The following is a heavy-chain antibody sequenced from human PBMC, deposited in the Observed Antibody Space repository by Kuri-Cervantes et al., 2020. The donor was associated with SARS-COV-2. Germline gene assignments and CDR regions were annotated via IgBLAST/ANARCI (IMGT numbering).Heavy chain of an antibody. CDR1: GFTFSSYA. CDR3: ATGWSLAI. V-gene: IGHV3-23*01. Sequence: ETLSLTCAASGFTFSSYAMSWVRQAPGKGLEWVSAISGSGGSTYYADSVKGRFTISRDNSKNTLYLQMNNLRAEDTAVYYCATGWSLAIWGQGTLVTVSS. J-gene: IGHJ4*02. D-gene: IGHD2-8*01. CDR2: ISGSGGST.